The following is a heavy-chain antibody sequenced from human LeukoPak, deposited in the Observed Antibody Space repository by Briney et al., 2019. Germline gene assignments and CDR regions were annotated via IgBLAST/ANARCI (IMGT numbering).Heavy chain of an antibody. V-gene: IGHV1-2*04. CDR1: GYTFTGYY. D-gene: IGHD3-3*01. CDR2: INPNSGGT. J-gene: IGHJ6*03. Sequence: ASVKVSCKASGYTFTGYYMHWVRQAPGQGLEWMGWINPNSGGTNYAQKFQGWVTMTRDTSISTAYMELSRLRSDDTAVYYCATSDPVLRPSASYYYYYMDVWGKGTTVTVSS. CDR3: ATSDPVLRPSASYYYYYMDV.